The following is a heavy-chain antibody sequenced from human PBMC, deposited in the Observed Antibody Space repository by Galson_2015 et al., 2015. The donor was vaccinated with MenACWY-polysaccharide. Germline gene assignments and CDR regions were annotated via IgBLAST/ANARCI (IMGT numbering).Heavy chain of an antibody. V-gene: IGHV1-24*01. CDR2: FDPEDGGT. D-gene: IGHD1-1*01. CDR3: ASGLAELARLLKY. J-gene: IGHJ4*02. CDR1: GSTVADLS. Sequence: SVKVSCKVSGSTVADLSMHWVRQAAGKGPEWMGAFDPEDGGTLYAPKFQDRVTITVDTSADTAYMEMSGLKSEDTAIYYCASGLAELARLLKYWGQGSLVTVSS.